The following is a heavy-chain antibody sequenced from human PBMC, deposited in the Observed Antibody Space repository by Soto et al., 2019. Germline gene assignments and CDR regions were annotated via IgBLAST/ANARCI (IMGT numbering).Heavy chain of an antibody. CDR1: GGSISSGGYS. Sequence: QLQLQESGSGLVKPSQTLSLNCAVSGGSISSGGYSWSWIRQPPGKGLEWIGYIYHSGSTYYNPSLKCRVTISVDRSKNQFSLKLSCVTAADTAVYYCARVHDYWGQGTLVTVSS. CDR3: ARVHDY. V-gene: IGHV4-30-2*01. CDR2: IYHSGST. J-gene: IGHJ4*02.